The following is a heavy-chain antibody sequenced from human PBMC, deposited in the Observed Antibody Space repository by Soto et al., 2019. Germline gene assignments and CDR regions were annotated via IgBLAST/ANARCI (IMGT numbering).Heavy chain of an antibody. CDR1: GLTVSSNY. Sequence: EVQLVESGGGLIQPGGSLRLSCAASGLTVSSNYMNWVRQAPGKGLEWVSLIYTGGGTYYADSVKGLFTVSRDNSKNTLYRQMNSLRAEDTAVYYCARMGQWRVPGDYYYGMDVWGQGTSVTVSS. D-gene: IGHD6-19*01. CDR3: ARMGQWRVPGDYYYGMDV. J-gene: IGHJ6*02. V-gene: IGHV3-53*01. CDR2: IYTGGGT.